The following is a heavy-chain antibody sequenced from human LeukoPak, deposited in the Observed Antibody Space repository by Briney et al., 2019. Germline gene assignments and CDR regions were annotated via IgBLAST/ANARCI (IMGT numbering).Heavy chain of an antibody. CDR1: GFTFSDYY. D-gene: IGHD2-2*01. Sequence: GGSLRLSCAASGFTFSDYYMSWIRQAPGKGLEWVSYISSSGSTIYYADSVKGRFTISRDNSKNTLYLQMNSLRAEDTAVYYCAKGSCSSTSCYFRYYGMDVWGQGTTVTVSS. CDR2: ISSSGSTI. V-gene: IGHV3-11*01. CDR3: AKGSCSSTSCYFRYYGMDV. J-gene: IGHJ6*02.